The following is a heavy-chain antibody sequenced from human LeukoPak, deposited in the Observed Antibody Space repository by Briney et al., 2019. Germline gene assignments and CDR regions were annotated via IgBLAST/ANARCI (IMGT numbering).Heavy chain of an antibody. D-gene: IGHD2-15*01. CDR1: GGTFSSYA. CDR3: ARVGAMAAAPFDY. CDR2: IIPIFGTA. V-gene: IGHV1-69*13. Sequence: SVKVSCKASGGTFSSYAISWVRQAPGQGLEWMGGIIPIFGTANYAQKFQGRVTITADESTSTAYMELSSLRSEDTAVYYCARVGAMAAAPFDYWGQGTLVTVSS. J-gene: IGHJ4*02.